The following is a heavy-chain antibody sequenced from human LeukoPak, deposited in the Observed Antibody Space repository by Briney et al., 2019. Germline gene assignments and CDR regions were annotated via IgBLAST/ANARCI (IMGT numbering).Heavy chain of an antibody. V-gene: IGHV3-66*02. J-gene: IGHJ4*02. CDR3: AREGGAYYYDDDGPV. CDR2: IYRDGST. Sequence: GGPLRLSCAASGFTVSNKYMSWVRQAPGKGLEWVSIIYRDGSTYYADSVKGRFTISRDHSKNTLYLQIDSLRTEDTAVYYCAREGGAYYYDDDGPVWGQGTLATVSS. D-gene: IGHD3-22*01. CDR1: GFTVSNKY.